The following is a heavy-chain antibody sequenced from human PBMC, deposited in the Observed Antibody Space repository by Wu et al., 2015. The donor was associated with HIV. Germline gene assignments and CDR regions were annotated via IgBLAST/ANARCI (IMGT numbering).Heavy chain of an antibody. Sequence: QVQLVQSGAEVRKPGASVKVSCKASGYTFTRYVMSWLRQAPGQGLEWMGWINPYNGDTNYAQKFQGRVTMTTATSTSTAYMELRSLRSDDTAVYYCAREPLAAAGDYWYFDHWGRGTLVTVSS. CDR2: INPYNGDT. CDR1: GYTFTRYV. D-gene: IGHD6-13*01. V-gene: IGHV1-18*01. J-gene: IGHJ2*01. CDR3: AREPLAAAGDYWYFDH.